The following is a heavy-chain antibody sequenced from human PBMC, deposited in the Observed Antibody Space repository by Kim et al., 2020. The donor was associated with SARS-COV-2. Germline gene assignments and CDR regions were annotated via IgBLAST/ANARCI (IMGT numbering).Heavy chain of an antibody. D-gene: IGHD3-22*01. CDR1: GFTFSSYA. Sequence: GGSLRLSCAASGFTFSSYAMSWVRQAPGKGLEWVSAISGSGGSTYYADSVKGRFTISRDNSKNTLYLQMNSLRAEATAVYYCAKAPGKTMIVVVIDYYYGMDVWGQGTTVTVSS. V-gene: IGHV3-23*01. CDR2: ISGSGGST. CDR3: AKAPGKTMIVVVIDYYYGMDV. J-gene: IGHJ6*02.